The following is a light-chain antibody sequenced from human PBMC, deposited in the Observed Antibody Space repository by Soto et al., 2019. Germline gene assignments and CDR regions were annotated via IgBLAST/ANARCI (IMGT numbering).Light chain of an antibody. J-gene: IGKJ5*01. V-gene: IGKV1-8*01. CDR2: AAS. Sequence: AIRMTQSPSSLSASTGDRVTITCRASQGISSYLAWYQQKPGKAPKLLIYAASTLQSGVPSRFSGSGSGTDVTLTSSWLQSEDFATYYCHQYYSYPITFGQGTRLEIK. CDR3: HQYYSYPIT. CDR1: QGISSY.